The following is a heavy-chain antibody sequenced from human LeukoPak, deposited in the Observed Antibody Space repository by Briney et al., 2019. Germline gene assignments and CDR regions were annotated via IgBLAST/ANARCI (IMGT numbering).Heavy chain of an antibody. V-gene: IGHV3-30-3*01. CDR1: GFTFSSYA. J-gene: IGHJ4*02. Sequence: GGSLRLSCAASGFTFSSYAMHWVRQAPGKGLEWVAVISYDGSNKYYADSVKGRFTISRDNSKNTLYLQMNSLRAEDTAVYYCAKDHSSSWYSHFDYWGQGTLVTVSS. CDR3: AKDHSSSWYSHFDY. CDR2: ISYDGSNK. D-gene: IGHD6-13*01.